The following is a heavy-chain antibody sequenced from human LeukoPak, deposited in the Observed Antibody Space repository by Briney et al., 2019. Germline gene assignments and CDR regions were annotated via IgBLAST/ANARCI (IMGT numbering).Heavy chain of an antibody. J-gene: IGHJ4*02. D-gene: IGHD6-6*01. CDR3: ARQRIAARQVDY. Sequence: SETLSLTCSVSGVSIGNSHYYWGWIRQPAGKGLEWIGRVYFSGSTNYNPSLKGRVTISVDTSKNQFSLNLMSVTAADTAVYYCARQRIAARQVDYWGQGTLVTVSS. CDR2: VYFSGST. CDR1: GVSIGNSHYY. V-gene: IGHV4-61*02.